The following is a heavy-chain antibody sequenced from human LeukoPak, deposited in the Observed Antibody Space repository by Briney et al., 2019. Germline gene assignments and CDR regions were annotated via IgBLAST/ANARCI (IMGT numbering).Heavy chain of an antibody. CDR2: IYTSGST. Sequence: PSETLSLTCTVSGGSISSYYRSWIRQPPGKGLEWIGYIYTSGSTNYNPSLWSRVTILGDTSKNQFSLKLRSVTAADTAVYYCASHGRKRTLEGLKYYHYMDVWGKGTTVTVSS. CDR3: ASHGRKRTLEGLKYYHYMDV. V-gene: IGHV4-4*09. CDR1: GGSISSYY. J-gene: IGHJ6*03. D-gene: IGHD3-3*01.